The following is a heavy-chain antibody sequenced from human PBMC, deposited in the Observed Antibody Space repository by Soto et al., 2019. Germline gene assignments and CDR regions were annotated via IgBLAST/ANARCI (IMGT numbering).Heavy chain of an antibody. J-gene: IGHJ4*02. CDR1: GGSISSSNW. V-gene: IGHV4-4*02. Sequence: QVQLQESGPGLVKPSGTLSLTCAVSGGSISSSNWWTWVRQPPGKGLEWIGGIYPRGSTNYNPFPKSRVTISVDKSKNQCSLKPSSATAEDTAVYYGDRLRIGGYPSNDSGGQGTLVTVSS. CDR2: IYPRGST. CDR3: DRLRIGGYPSNDS. D-gene: IGHD6-19*01.